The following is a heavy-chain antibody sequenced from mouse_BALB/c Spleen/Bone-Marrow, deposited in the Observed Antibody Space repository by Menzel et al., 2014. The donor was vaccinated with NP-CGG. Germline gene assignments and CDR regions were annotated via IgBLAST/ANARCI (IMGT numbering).Heavy chain of an antibody. CDR2: ISNGGGST. D-gene: IGHD2-3*01. Sequence: EVKLMKSGGGLVQPGGSLKLSCATSGFTFSDYYMYWVRQTPEKRLEWVAYISNGGGSTYYPDTVKGRFTISRDNAKNTLYLQMSRLKSEDTAMYYCARRGWYYAMDYWGQGTSVTVSS. J-gene: IGHJ4*01. CDR1: GFTFSDYY. V-gene: IGHV5-12*02. CDR3: ARRGWYYAMDY.